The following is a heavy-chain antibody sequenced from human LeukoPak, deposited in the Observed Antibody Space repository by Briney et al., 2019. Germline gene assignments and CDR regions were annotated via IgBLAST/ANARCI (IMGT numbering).Heavy chain of an antibody. Sequence: PGGSLRLSCTASGFTFGDYAMSWVRQAPGKGLEWVGFIRSKAYGGTTEYAASVKGRFTISRDDSKSIAYLQMNSPKTEDTAVYYCTSTSSSTVYDAFDIWGQGTMVTVSS. D-gene: IGHD4-17*01. J-gene: IGHJ3*02. CDR1: GFTFGDYA. CDR2: IRSKAYGGTT. CDR3: TSTSSSTVYDAFDI. V-gene: IGHV3-49*04.